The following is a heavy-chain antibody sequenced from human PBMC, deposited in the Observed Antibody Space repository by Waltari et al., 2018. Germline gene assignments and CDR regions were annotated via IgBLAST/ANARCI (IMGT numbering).Heavy chain of an antibody. J-gene: IGHJ4*02. CDR2: IFYTGNV. V-gene: IGHV4-39*07. CDR3: AGRPLYTVVWHGFDY. CDR1: NGSISTNTYY. Sequence: QLQLQESGPGLVKPSETLSLTCNVSNGSISTNTYYGAWIRQPPGKGLEWIGSIFYTGNVYYNPSLQSRVTMSVDTSRNQFSLKLRSVTAADTAVYYCAGRPLYTVVWHGFDYWGRGALVTVSS. D-gene: IGHD2-2*02.